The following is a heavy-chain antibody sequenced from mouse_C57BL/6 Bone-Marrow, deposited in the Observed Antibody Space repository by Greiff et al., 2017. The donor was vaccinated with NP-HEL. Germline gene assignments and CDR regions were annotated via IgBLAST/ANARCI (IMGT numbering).Heavy chain of an antibody. CDR3: ARRGIQALDY. CDR2: ISSGGSYT. V-gene: IGHV5-6*01. D-gene: IGHD3-2*02. J-gene: IGHJ2*01. CDR1: GFTFSSYG. Sequence: EVHLVESGGDLVKPGGSLKLSCAASGFTFSSYGMSWVRQTPDKRLEWVATISSGGSYTYYPDSVKGRFTISRDNAKNTLYLQMSSLKSEDTAMYYCARRGIQALDYWGQGTTLTVSS.